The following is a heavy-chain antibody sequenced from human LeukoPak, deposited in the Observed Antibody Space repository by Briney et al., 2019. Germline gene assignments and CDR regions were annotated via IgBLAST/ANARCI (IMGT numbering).Heavy chain of an antibody. J-gene: IGHJ4*02. V-gene: IGHV3-9*01. CDR2: ISWNSGSI. CDR3: AKDTIPGIAVAGFDY. CDR1: GFTFDDYA. Sequence: GGSLRLSCAASGFTFDDYAMHWVRQAPGKGLEWVSGISWNSGSIGYADSVKGRFTISRGNAKNSLYLQMNSLRAEDTALYYCAKDTIPGIAVAGFDYWGQGTLVTVSS. D-gene: IGHD6-19*01.